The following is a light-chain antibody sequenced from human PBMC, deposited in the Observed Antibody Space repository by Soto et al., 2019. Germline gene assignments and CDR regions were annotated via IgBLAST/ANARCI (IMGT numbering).Light chain of an antibody. J-gene: IGLJ1*01. CDR1: NNDVGGYRL. V-gene: IGLV2-14*02. Sequence: QSVLDQPASVSGSPGQSITISCTGTNNDVGGYRLVSWYQQYSGKAPKLIIYEATKRPSGVSDRFSGSKSGTSASLAISGLQSEDEADYYCAAWDDSPNGYVFGTGTKVTVL. CDR2: EAT. CDR3: AAWDDSPNGYV.